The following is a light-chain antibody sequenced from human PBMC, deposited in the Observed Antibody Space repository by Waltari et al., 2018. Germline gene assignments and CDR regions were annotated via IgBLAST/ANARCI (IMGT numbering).Light chain of an antibody. V-gene: IGKV3-20*01. CDR3: QKYGSLPAT. CDR1: QSISRY. Sequence: EIMLTQSPGTLSLSPGERATLSCRASQSISRYLAWYQHKPGQAPRLLIYDVSRSATGIPDRFSGSGSGTDFSLTISRLEPEDFAVYYCQKYGSLPATFGQGTKVEIK. J-gene: IGKJ1*01. CDR2: DVS.